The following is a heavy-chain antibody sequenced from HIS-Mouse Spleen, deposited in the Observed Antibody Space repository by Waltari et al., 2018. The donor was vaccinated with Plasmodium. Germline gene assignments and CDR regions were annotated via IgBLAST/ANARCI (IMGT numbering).Heavy chain of an antibody. CDR1: GFTFSRSG. D-gene: IGHD6-13*01. CDR2: ISYDGSNK. Sequence: QVQLVESGGGVVQPGRSRRLSCAASGFTFSRSGMHWVRQAPGKGLEWVAVISYDGSNKYYADSVKGRFTISRDNSKNTLYLQMNSLRAEDTAVYYCAKDRRSSSWYVDYWGQGTLVTVSS. J-gene: IGHJ4*02. CDR3: AKDRRSSSWYVDY. V-gene: IGHV3-30*18.